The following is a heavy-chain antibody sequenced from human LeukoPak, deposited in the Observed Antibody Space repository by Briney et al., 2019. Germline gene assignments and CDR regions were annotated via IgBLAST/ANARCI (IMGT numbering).Heavy chain of an antibody. D-gene: IGHD3-22*01. CDR2: ISGSGGST. V-gene: IGHV3-23*01. Sequence: GGSLGLSCAASGFTFSSYAMSWVRQAPGKGLEWVSAISGSGGSTYYADSVKGRFTISRDNSKNTLYLQMNSLRAEDTAVYYCAKDPEHYYDSINYWGQGTLVTVSS. J-gene: IGHJ4*02. CDR1: GFTFSSYA. CDR3: AKDPEHYYDSINY.